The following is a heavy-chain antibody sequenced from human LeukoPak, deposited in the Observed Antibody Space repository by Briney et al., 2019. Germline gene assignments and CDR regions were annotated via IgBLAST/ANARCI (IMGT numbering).Heavy chain of an antibody. J-gene: IGHJ4*02. Sequence: SVKVSCKASGGTFSSYAISWVRQAPGQGLEWMGGIIPIFGTANYAQKFQGRVTFTTDESTSTAYMELSSLRSEDTAVYYCARIGRYYYDSSGYSDYWGQGTLVTVSS. V-gene: IGHV1-69*05. CDR2: IIPIFGTA. CDR3: ARIGRYYYDSSGYSDY. CDR1: GGTFSSYA. D-gene: IGHD3-22*01.